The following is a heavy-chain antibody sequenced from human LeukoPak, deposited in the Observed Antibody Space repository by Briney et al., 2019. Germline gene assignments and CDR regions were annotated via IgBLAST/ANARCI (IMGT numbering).Heavy chain of an antibody. CDR3: AKGGATSWNFDY. CDR1: GFTFSSYA. CDR2: ITNSGINT. V-gene: IGHV3-23*01. D-gene: IGHD1-26*01. Sequence: GGSLRLSCGASGFTFSSYAMSWVRQAPGKGLEWVSAITNSGINTFYADSVKGRFTISRDNSKNTLYLQLNSLRAEDTAVYYCAKGGATSWNFDYWGQGTLVTVSS. J-gene: IGHJ4*02.